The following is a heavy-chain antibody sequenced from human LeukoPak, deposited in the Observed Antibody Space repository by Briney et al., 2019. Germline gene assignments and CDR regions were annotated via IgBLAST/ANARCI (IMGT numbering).Heavy chain of an antibody. J-gene: IGHJ4*02. Sequence: PGGSLRLSCAASGLTFSTYWMSWVRQAPGKGLEWVANIKQDGSEKYYVDSVKGRFTISRDNSKNTLYLQMNSLRAEDTAVYYCARERRYCSGGSCKYFDYWGQGTLVTVSS. V-gene: IGHV3-7*03. CDR3: ARERRYCSGGSCKYFDY. CDR1: GLTFSTYW. D-gene: IGHD2-15*01. CDR2: IKQDGSEK.